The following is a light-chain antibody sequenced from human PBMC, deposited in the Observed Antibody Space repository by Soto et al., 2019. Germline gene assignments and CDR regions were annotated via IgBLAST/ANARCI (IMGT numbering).Light chain of an antibody. CDR3: QQRSRWSKT. V-gene: IGKV3-11*01. CDR2: DAS. CDR1: QSVNRY. Sequence: EIVLTQSPATLSLSPGERATLSCRASQSVNRYLAWYQQKPRQAPRLLIYDASNRATGIPGRFSGSGSETDFTLTISSLEPDDFGIDYCQQRSRWSKTFGQGTRLEIK. J-gene: IGKJ5*01.